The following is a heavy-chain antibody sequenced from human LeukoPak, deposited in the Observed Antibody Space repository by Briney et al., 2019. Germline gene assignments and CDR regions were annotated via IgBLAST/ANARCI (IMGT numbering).Heavy chain of an antibody. Sequence: SETLSLTCAVYGGSFSGYYWSRIRQPPGKGLEWIGEINHSGSTNYNPSLKSRVTISVDTSKNQFSLKLSSVTAADTAVYYCAREDTAMVNDYWGQGTPVTVSS. D-gene: IGHD5-18*01. J-gene: IGHJ4*02. V-gene: IGHV4-34*01. CDR1: GGSFSGYY. CDR2: INHSGST. CDR3: AREDTAMVNDY.